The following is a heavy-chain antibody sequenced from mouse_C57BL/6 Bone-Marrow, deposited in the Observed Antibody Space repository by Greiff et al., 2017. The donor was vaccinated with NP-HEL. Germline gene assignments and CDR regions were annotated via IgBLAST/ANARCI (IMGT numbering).Heavy chain of an antibody. CDR3: ARAGYGNYGAWFAY. CDR1: GYSITSGYD. CDR2: ISYSGST. J-gene: IGHJ3*01. V-gene: IGHV3-1*01. Sequence: EVQLQQSGPGMVKPSQSLSLTCTVTGYSITSGYDWHWIRHFPGNKLEWMGYISYSGSTNYNPSLKSRISITHDTSKNHFFLKLNSVTTEDTATYYCARAGYGNYGAWFAYWGQGTLVTVSA. D-gene: IGHD2-10*02.